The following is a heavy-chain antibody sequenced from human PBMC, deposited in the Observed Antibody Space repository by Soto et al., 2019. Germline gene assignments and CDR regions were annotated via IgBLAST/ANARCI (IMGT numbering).Heavy chain of an antibody. Sequence: QVQLVQSGAEVKKPGSSVKVSCLASGGTFNTFAISWVRQAPGQGLEYMGGIIPMFGRAHYAQKFQGRVTITADESTRTVYMELSSLRSEDTAVYYCARFTPPRGYYAYWGQGTLVTVSS. J-gene: IGHJ4*02. D-gene: IGHD3-22*01. CDR2: IIPMFGRA. CDR3: ARFTPPRGYYAY. CDR1: GGTFNTFA. V-gene: IGHV1-69*01.